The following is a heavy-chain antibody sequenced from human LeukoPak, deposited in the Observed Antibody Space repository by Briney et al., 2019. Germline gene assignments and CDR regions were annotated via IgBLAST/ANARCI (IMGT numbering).Heavy chain of an antibody. J-gene: IGHJ2*01. Sequence: SETLSLTCTVSGDSISSYYWSWIRQPPGKGLEWIGYIYYSGSTNYNPSLKSRVTISVDTSKNQFSLKLSSVTAADTAVYYCASYVRPVTTRSYWYFDLWGRGTLVTVSS. CDR1: GDSISSYY. D-gene: IGHD4-17*01. CDR2: IYYSGST. CDR3: ASYVRPVTTRSYWYFDL. V-gene: IGHV4-59*08.